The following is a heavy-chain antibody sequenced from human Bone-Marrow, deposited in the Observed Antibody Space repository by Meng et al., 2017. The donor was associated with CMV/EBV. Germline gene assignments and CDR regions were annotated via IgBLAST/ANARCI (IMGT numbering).Heavy chain of an antibody. V-gene: IGHV3-23*01. Sequence: GGSLRLSCAASAFTFSTYAMNWVRQAPGKGLEWVATISGSGGTIYYAGSVKGRFTISRDNSKNTVYLQMSSLTAEDTAVYYCAKDLGDYDISGCYRDYCGMDVSGQGTTVTVS. J-gene: IGHJ6*02. CDR3: AKDLGDYDISGCYRDYCGMDV. CDR2: ISGSGGTI. CDR1: AFTFSTYA. D-gene: IGHD3-22*01.